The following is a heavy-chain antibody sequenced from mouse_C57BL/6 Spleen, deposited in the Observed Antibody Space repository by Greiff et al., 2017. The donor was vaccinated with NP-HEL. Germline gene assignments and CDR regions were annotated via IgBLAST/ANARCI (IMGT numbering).Heavy chain of an antibody. J-gene: IGHJ2*01. CDR1: GYTFTSYW. D-gene: IGHD1-1*01. Sequence: VQLQQPGAELVMPGASVKLSCKASGYTFTSYWMHWVKQRPGQGLEWIGEIDPSDSYTNYNQKFKGKSTLTVDKSSSTAYMQLSSLTSEDSAVYYCARGGGRYYFDYWGQGTTLTVSS. CDR3: ARGGGRYYFDY. V-gene: IGHV1-69*01. CDR2: IDPSDSYT.